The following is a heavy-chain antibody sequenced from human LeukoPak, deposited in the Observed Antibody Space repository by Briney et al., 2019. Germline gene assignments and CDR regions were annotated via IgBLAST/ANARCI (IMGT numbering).Heavy chain of an antibody. J-gene: IGHJ3*02. CDR3: ARRLSGTNGHAFDI. Sequence: PSETLSLTCAVYGGSFSGYYWSWIRQPPGKGLEWIGEINHSGSTNYNPSLKSRVTVSVDTSKNQFSLKLSSVTAADTAVYYCARRLSGTNGHAFDIWGQGTMVTVSS. CDR2: INHSGST. CDR1: GGSFSGYY. V-gene: IGHV4-34*01. D-gene: IGHD1/OR15-1a*01.